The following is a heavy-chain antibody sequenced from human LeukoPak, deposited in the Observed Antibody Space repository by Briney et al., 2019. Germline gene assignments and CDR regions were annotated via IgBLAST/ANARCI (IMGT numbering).Heavy chain of an antibody. CDR3: AKDGSIAAAGYFDF. CDR2: ISYDGSNR. V-gene: IGHV3-30*18. D-gene: IGHD6-25*01. CDR1: GFTFNNYV. J-gene: IGHJ4*02. Sequence: GGSLRLSCAASGFTFNNYVMNWVRQAPGKGLEWVSSISYDGSNRYYADSVKGRFTISRDNSKNTLSLQMNSLRPEDTAVYYCAKDGSIAAAGYFDFWGRGTLVTVSA.